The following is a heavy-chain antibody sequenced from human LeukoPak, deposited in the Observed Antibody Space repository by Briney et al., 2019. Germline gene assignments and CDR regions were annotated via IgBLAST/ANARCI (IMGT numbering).Heavy chain of an antibody. V-gene: IGHV4-59*08. Sequence: SPSETLSFTCTVSGGSISSYYWSWIRQPPGKGLEWIGYIYYSGSTNYNPSLKSRVTISVDTSKNQFSLKLSSVTAADTAVYYCARVPRSYYYYYYMDVWGKGTTVTVSS. CDR1: GGSISSYY. D-gene: IGHD2-2*01. CDR3: ARVPRSYYYYYYMDV. CDR2: IYYSGST. J-gene: IGHJ6*03.